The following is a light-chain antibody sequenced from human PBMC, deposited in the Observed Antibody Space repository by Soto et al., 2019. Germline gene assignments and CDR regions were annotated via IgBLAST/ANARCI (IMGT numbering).Light chain of an antibody. V-gene: IGKV3-20*01. CDR2: GAS. J-gene: IGKJ2*01. CDR1: QSVSSTS. Sequence: EIVLTQSPGTLSLSPGERATLSCRASQSVSSTSLAWYQQNPGQAPRLLIYGASSRATGIPDRFSGSGSGTDFTLTISRLEPEDFAVYFCQQYGSSSYTFGQGTKLEIK. CDR3: QQYGSSSYT.